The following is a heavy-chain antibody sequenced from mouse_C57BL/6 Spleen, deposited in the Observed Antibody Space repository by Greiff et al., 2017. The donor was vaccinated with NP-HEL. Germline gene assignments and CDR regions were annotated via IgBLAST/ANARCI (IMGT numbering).Heavy chain of an antibody. CDR1: GYSFTGYF. Sequence: EVKLQESGPELVKPGDSVKISCKASGYSFTGYFMNWVMQSHGKSLEWIGRINPYNGDTFYNQKFKGKATLTVDKSSSTAHMELRSLTSEDSAVYYCARMGYYFDYWGQGTTLTVSS. CDR3: ARMGYYFDY. CDR2: INPYNGDT. J-gene: IGHJ2*01. V-gene: IGHV1-20*01.